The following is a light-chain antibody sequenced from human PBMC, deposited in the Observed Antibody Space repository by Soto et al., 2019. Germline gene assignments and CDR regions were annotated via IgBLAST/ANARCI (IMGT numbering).Light chain of an antibody. V-gene: IGLV2-11*01. J-gene: IGLJ1*01. CDR2: DVS. Sequence: QSVLTQLSAVSGYPGWSVTMSCTGTSRDVGGNNCVFWYQQHPVKAPKLMRYDVSKRPSGVPDRFSGSKSGNTASLTISGLQADDEADYYCCSYAGSYTYGFGTGTKVSVL. CDR1: SRDVGGNNC. CDR3: CSYAGSYTYG.